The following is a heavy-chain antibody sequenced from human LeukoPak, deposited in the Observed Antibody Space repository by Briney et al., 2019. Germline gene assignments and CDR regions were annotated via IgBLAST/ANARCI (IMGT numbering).Heavy chain of an antibody. D-gene: IGHD3-9*01. J-gene: IGHJ4*02. V-gene: IGHV3-48*03. CDR1: GITFSSDE. Sequence: GGSLRLTCEASGITFSSDEMNWVRQAPGKGLEWISYISGSGTATHYADSVRGRFTTSRDNAKNSLSLQLSSLRAEDTAVYYCARGHYDILTASYKWTPDYWGQGILVTVSS. CDR2: ISGSGTAT. CDR3: ARGHYDILTASYKWTPDY.